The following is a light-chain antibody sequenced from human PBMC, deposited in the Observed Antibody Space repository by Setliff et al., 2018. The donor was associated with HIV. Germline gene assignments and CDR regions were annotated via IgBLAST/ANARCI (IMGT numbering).Light chain of an antibody. J-gene: IGLJ1*01. CDR1: SSDVGDYDY. CDR3: CSFANTYTSFYV. Sequence: QPALTQPRSVSGSPGQSVTISCTGISSDVGDYDYVSWYQQHPGKAPRLMIYDVSKRPSGVPGRFSGSRSGNTASLTISGLQAEDEADYYCCSFANTYTSFYVFGTGTKVTVL. CDR2: DVS. V-gene: IGLV2-11*01.